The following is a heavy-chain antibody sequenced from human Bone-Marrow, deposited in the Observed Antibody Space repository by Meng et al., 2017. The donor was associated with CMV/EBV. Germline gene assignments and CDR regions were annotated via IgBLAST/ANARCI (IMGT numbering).Heavy chain of an antibody. CDR3: ARDASYYFDY. V-gene: IGHV4-34*01. CDR1: DGSFSGYY. CDR2: INYSEST. Sequence: SLTCAVYDGSFSGYYWSWIRQPPGKGLEWIGEINYSESTNYNPSLKSRVTISLDTSKNQFSLKLSSVTAADTAVYYCARDASYYFDYWGQGTLVIVSS. J-gene: IGHJ4*02.